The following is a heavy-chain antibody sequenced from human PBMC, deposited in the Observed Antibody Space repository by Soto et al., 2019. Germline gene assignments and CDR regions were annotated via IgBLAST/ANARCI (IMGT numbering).Heavy chain of an antibody. CDR1: GFTFDDYD. J-gene: IGHJ5*02. D-gene: IGHD3-10*01. Sequence: EVQLVESGGGVVRPGGSLRLSCAASGFTFDDYDMSWVRQAPGKGLEWVSGINWNGGSTGYADSVKGRFTISRDNAKNSLYLQMNSLRAEDTALYHCARDRAPLLWFGESFDPWGQGTLVTVSS. CDR2: INWNGGST. CDR3: ARDRAPLLWFGESFDP. V-gene: IGHV3-20*01.